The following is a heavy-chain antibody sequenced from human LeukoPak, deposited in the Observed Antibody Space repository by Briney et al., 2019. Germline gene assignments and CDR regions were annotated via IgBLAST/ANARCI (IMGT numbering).Heavy chain of an antibody. CDR1: GFTFNTYS. Sequence: GGSLRLSCAASGFTFNTYSMTWVRQAPGKGLEWLSYISSSSDAIWYADSVKGRFTVSRDNAKNSLYLHMNSLRDEDTAVYYCARENWFEFDYWGQGSLVTVSS. J-gene: IGHJ4*02. CDR3: ARENWFEFDY. CDR2: ISSSSDAI. V-gene: IGHV3-48*02. D-gene: IGHD3-10*01.